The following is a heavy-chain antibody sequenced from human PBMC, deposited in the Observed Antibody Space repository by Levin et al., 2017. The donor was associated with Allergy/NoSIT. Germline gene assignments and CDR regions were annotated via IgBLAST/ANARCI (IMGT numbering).Heavy chain of an antibody. CDR3: AREVAEYDFWSGHYYYYYMDV. D-gene: IGHD3-3*01. CDR1: GFTFSSYS. V-gene: IGHV3-48*02. J-gene: IGHJ6*03. CDR2: ISTSSSTI. Sequence: GGSLRLSCAASGFTFSSYSMNWVRQAPGKGLEWVSYISTSSSTIYYADSVKGRFTISRDNAKNSLYLQMNSLRDEDTAVYYCAREVAEYDFWSGHYYYYYMDVWGKGTTVTVSS.